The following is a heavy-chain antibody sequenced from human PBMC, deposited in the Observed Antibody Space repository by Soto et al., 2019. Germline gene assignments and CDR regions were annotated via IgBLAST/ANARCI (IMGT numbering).Heavy chain of an antibody. CDR3: ATRHYYGSGSYHLDN. J-gene: IGHJ4*02. D-gene: IGHD3-10*01. Sequence: CLRLPCAACAITFSSHVMNLARQATGKGLERVARIWYDGSKKYYADSVKGRFTSSRDNSKYTLYLQMNSLRTEDTAVYYCATRHYYGSGSYHLDNWGQGALVTVSS. V-gene: IGHV3-30*02. CDR2: IWYDGSKK. CDR1: AITFSSHV.